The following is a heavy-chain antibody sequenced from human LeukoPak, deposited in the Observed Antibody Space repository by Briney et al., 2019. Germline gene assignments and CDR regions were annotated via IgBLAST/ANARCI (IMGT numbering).Heavy chain of an antibody. D-gene: IGHD3-10*01. J-gene: IGHJ3*02. V-gene: IGHV4-59*01. CDR3: ARGPSYYYGSGTPGSVNAFDI. CDR1: GGSISSYY. CDR2: IFYRGST. Sequence: SETLSLTCTVSGGSISSYYWSWIRQPPGKGPEWIGYIFYRGSTNYNPSLKSRVTISVDTSKNQFFLNLSSVTTADTAVYYCARGPSYYYGSGTPGSVNAFDIWGQGTMVTVSS.